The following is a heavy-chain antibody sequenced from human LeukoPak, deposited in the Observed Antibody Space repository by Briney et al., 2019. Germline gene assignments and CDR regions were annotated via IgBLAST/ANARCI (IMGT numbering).Heavy chain of an antibody. CDR1: GGSIGSNY. CDR2: IYYTGGT. V-gene: IGHV4-59*08. J-gene: IGHJ4*02. D-gene: IGHD6-19*01. CDR3: AKYGNSGWVIDN. Sequence: SETLSLTCTVSGGSIGSNYWTWIRQPPGKGLEYIGYIYYTGGTDYNPSLKSRVTISVDTSKNQFSLKLTSVTAADTAVYFCAKYGNSGWVIDNWGQGTLVTVSS.